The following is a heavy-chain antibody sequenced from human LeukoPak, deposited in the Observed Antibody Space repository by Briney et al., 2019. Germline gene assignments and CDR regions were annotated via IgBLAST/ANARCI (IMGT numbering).Heavy chain of an antibody. V-gene: IGHV4-30-4*08. CDR3: ARDNHKLRGGFDP. D-gene: IGHD4-23*01. CDR2: IYYSGST. J-gene: IGHJ5*02. Sequence: SETLSLTCTVSGGSISSGDHYWSWIRQPPGKGLEWIGYIYYSGSTYYNPSLKSRVTISVDTSKNQFSLKLSSVTAADTAVYYCARDNHKLRGGFDPWGQGTLVTVSS. CDR1: GGSISSGDHY.